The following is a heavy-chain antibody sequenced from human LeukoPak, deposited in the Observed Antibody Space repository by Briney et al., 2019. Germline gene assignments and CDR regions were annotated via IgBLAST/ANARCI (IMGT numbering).Heavy chain of an antibody. D-gene: IGHD3-22*01. CDR2: ITSNGGST. CDR1: GFTFSLYA. CDR3: AYSSGYYH. Sequence: PGGSLRLSCSASGFTFSLYAMHWVRQAPGRGLEYVSAITSNGGSTYYADSVKGRFTISRDNSKNTLYIHMSTLRHEDTAVYYCAYSSGYYHWGQGTLVTVSS. V-gene: IGHV3-64D*06. J-gene: IGHJ1*01.